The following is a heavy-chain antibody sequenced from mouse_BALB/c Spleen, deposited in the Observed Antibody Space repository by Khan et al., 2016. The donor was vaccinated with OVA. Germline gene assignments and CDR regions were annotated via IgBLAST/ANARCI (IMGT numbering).Heavy chain of an antibody. D-gene: IGHD1-2*01. V-gene: IGHV3-2*02. Sequence: EVQLQESGPGLVKPSQSLSLTCTVTGYSITSGYGWNWIRQFPGNKLEWMGYISYSGSTHYNPSHKSRISITRDTSKNQIFMQLNSLTTEDTATYYCARTARIKYWGQGTTLTVSS. CDR2: ISYSGST. CDR3: ARTARIKY. CDR1: GYSITSGYG. J-gene: IGHJ2*01.